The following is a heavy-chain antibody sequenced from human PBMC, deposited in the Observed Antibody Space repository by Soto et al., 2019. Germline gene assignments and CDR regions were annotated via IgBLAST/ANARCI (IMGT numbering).Heavy chain of an antibody. CDR3: ARRYGDAFDI. CDR1: GDSISSYY. V-gene: IGHV4-59*08. J-gene: IGHJ3*02. CDR2: IYYIGST. Sequence: QVQLQESRPGLVKPSETLSLTCTVSGDSISSYYWSWIRQPPAKGLAWIGYIYYIGSTNYNPSLKSRVTIPVDTSKTQFALKLSSVTAADTAVYYCARRYGDAFDIWGQGTMVTVSS. D-gene: IGHD4-17*01.